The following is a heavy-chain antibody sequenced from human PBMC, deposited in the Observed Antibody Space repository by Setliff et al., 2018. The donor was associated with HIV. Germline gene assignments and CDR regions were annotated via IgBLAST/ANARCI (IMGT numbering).Heavy chain of an antibody. V-gene: IGHV4-34*01. D-gene: IGHD2-21*01. J-gene: IGHJ4*02. CDR3: ATQVNRNYYFDH. Sequence: PSETLSLTCAVYVGSFSGHYWSWIRQPPGKGLEWIGEINYSGSTNYNPSLKSRVTISVDTSKNQFSLQLSSVTAADTAIYYCATQVNRNYYFDHWGQGTLVTVSS. CDR1: VGSFSGHY. CDR2: INYSGST.